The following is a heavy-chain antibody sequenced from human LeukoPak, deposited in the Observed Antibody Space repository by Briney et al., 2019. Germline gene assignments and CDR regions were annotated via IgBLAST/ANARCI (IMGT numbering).Heavy chain of an antibody. J-gene: IGHJ5*02. CDR1: GGSFSGYY. V-gene: IGHV4-34*01. CDR3: ATGRVVPAAAGNNWFDP. Sequence: SETLSLTCAVYGGSFSGYYWSWIRQPPGKGLEWIGEINHSGSTNYNPSLKSRVTISVDTSKSQFSLKLSSVTAADTAVYYCATGRVVPAAAGNNWFDPWGQGTLVTVSS. CDR2: INHSGST. D-gene: IGHD2-2*01.